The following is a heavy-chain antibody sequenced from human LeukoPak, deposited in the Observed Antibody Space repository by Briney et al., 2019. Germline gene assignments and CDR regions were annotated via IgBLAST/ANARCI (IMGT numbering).Heavy chain of an antibody. CDR1: GGSISSSSYY. V-gene: IGHV4-39*07. CDR3: ARANLLRYPSDWFDP. Sequence: PSETLSLTCTVSGGSISSSSYYWGWIRQPPGKGLEWSGSIYYSGSTYYNPSLKSRVTISVDTSKNQFSLKLSSVTAADTAVYYCARANLLRYPSDWFDPWGQGTLVTASS. CDR2: IYYSGST. D-gene: IGHD3-9*01. J-gene: IGHJ5*02.